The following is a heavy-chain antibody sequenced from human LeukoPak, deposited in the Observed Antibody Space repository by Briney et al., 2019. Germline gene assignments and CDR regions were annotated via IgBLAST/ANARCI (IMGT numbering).Heavy chain of an antibody. V-gene: IGHV1-2*02. CDR1: GYTFTGYY. CDR3: ARDQVYYYDSSGLGHAFDI. D-gene: IGHD3-22*01. J-gene: IGHJ3*02. Sequence: VASVKVSCKASGYTFTGYYMHWVRRAPGQGLEWMGWINPNSGGTNYAQKFQGRVTMTRDTSISTAYMELSRLRSADTAVYYCARDQVYYYDSSGLGHAFDIWGQGTMVTVSS. CDR2: INPNSGGT.